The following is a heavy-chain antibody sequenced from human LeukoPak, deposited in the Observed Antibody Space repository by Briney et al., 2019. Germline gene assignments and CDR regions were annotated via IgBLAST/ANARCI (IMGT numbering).Heavy chain of an antibody. J-gene: IGHJ3*02. CDR3: AKGYLEDAFDI. D-gene: IGHD3-3*01. CDR1: GFTVSSNY. Sequence: GGSLRLSCAASGFTVSSNYMSWVRQAPGKGLEWVSVISGSGGRTYYADSVKGRFTISRDNSKNTLYLQMNSLRAEDTAVYYCAKGYLEDAFDIWGQGTMVTVSS. CDR2: ISGSGGRT. V-gene: IGHV3-23*01.